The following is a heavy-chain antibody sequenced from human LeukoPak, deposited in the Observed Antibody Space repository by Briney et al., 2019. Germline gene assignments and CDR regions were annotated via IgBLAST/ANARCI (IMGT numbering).Heavy chain of an antibody. CDR2: ISGSGGST. Sequence: GGSLRLSCGASGFTFSTYAMSWVRQAPGKGLEWVSGISGSGGSTYYADSVKGRFTISRDNSKNTLYLQMNSLRAEDTAVYYCADGYYYGMDVWGQGTTVTVSS. V-gene: IGHV3-23*01. CDR3: ADGYYYGMDV. CDR1: GFTFSTYA. J-gene: IGHJ6*02.